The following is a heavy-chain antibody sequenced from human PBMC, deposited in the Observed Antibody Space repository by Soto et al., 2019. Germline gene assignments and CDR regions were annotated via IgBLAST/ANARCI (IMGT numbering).Heavy chain of an antibody. J-gene: IGHJ4*02. CDR2: ISYDGSNK. CDR3: ARYGGNGNFDY. CDR1: GFTFSSYA. D-gene: IGHD2-15*01. V-gene: IGHV3-30-3*01. Sequence: GGSLRLSCAASGFTFSSYAMHWVRLAPGKGLEWVAVISYDGSNKYYADSVKGRFTISRDNSKNTLYLQMNSLRAEDTAVYYCARYGGNGNFDYWGQGTLVTVSS.